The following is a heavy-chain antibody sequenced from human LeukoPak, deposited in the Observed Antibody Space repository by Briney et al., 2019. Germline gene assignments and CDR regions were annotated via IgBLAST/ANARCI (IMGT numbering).Heavy chain of an antibody. CDR3: ASVDLHATVAWVDF. CDR2: ITNSGTYI. Sequence: PGGSLRLSCAASGFTFSPYTMNWVRQAPGKGLEWVSSITNSGTYIYYADSVKGRFTISRDNAKNSLYLQMYSLRAEDTAVYYCASVDLHATVAWVDFWGWGTLVTVSS. J-gene: IGHJ4*02. CDR1: GFTFSPYT. V-gene: IGHV3-21*01. D-gene: IGHD6-19*01.